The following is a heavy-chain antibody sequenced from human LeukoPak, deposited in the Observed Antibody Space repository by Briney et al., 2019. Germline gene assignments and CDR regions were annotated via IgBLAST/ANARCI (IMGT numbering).Heavy chain of an antibody. CDR1: GASMSSSSYF. V-gene: IGHV4-39*07. D-gene: IGHD5-24*01. J-gene: IGHJ6*03. CDR3: ARGEGGGYNFPYYYMDV. Sequence: SETLSLTCTVSGASMSSSSYFWVWIRQPPGKGLEWIGSIYWSGSSYNNPSLKSRLTLSVDTSKNQFSVKVTSVTAADTAMYYCARGEGGGYNFPYYYMDVWSKGTTVTVSS. CDR2: IYWSGSS.